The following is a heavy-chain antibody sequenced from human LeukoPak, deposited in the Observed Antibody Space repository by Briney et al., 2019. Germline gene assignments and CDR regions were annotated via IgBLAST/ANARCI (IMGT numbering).Heavy chain of an antibody. CDR2: ISGSGSDYT. J-gene: IGHJ2*01. D-gene: IGHD3-10*01. CDR3: AKIGVIGNWYYDV. V-gene: IGHV3-23*01. CDR1: GFTFSSYA. Sequence: GGSLRLSCAASGFTFSSYAMSWVRQAPGKGLEWVSAISGSGSDYTFYADSVKGRFTISRDNSKNTLYLQMNSLRAGDTAIYYCAKIGVIGNWYYDVWGRGTLVTVSS.